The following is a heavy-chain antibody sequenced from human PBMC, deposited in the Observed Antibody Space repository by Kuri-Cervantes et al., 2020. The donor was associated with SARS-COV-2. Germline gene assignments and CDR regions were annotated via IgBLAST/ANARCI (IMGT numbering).Heavy chain of an antibody. V-gene: IGHV3-7*03. J-gene: IGHJ6*03. CDR2: IKQDGSEK. CDR3: AKDYKNADYMDV. D-gene: IGHD1-1*01. Sequence: LSLTCAASGFTFSSYWMSWVRQAPGKGLEWVANIKQDGSEKYYVDSVKGRFTISRDNAKNSLYLQMNSLRAEDTALYYCAKDYKNADYMDVWGKGTTVTVSS. CDR1: GFTFSSYW.